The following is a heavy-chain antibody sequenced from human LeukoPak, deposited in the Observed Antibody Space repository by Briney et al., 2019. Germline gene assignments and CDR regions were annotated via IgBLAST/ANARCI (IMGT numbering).Heavy chain of an antibody. CDR3: ATVRDRVDIVATIIKGAFDI. Sequence: ASVKVSCKVSGYTLTELSMHWVRQAPGKGLEWMGGFDPEDGETIYAQKFQGRVTMTEDTSTDTAYMELSSLRTEDTAVYYCATVRDRVDIVATIIKGAFDIWGQGTMVTVSS. CDR1: GYTLTELS. CDR2: FDPEDGET. D-gene: IGHD5-12*01. V-gene: IGHV1-24*01. J-gene: IGHJ3*02.